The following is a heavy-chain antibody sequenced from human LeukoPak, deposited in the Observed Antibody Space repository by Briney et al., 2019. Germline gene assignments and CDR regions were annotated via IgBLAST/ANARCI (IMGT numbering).Heavy chain of an antibody. CDR2: ISSSGSTI. J-gene: IGHJ3*02. Sequence: PGGSLRLSCAASGFTFSSYEMNWVRQAPGKGLEWVSYISSSGSTIYYADSVKGRFTISRDNAKNSLYLQMNSLRAEDTAVYYCARVYYDSSGPGQDAFDIWGQGTMVTVSS. V-gene: IGHV3-48*03. CDR3: ARVYYDSSGPGQDAFDI. CDR1: GFTFSSYE. D-gene: IGHD3-22*01.